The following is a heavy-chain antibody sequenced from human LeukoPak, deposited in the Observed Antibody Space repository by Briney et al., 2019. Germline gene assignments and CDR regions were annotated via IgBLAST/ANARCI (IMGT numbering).Heavy chain of an antibody. D-gene: IGHD3-9*01. J-gene: IGHJ4*02. V-gene: IGHV3-64D*06. CDR2: IGPNGAST. CDR3: VKDLTGTWSFDY. CDR1: GFTFSNHF. Sequence: GGSLRLSCSTSGFTFSNHFMHWVRQAPGKGLEYVSSIGPNGASTLYADSVKGRFTISRDNSKNALYLQLTSLRLEDTALYYCVKDLTGTWSFDYWGQGTLVTVSS.